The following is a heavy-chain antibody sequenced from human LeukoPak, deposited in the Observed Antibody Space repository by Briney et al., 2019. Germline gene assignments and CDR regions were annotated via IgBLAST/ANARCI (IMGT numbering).Heavy chain of an antibody. J-gene: IGHJ4*02. CDR2: IFYIGNT. CDR3: ARIVGASDY. D-gene: IGHD1-26*01. Sequence: SETLSLTCTVSGGSISSDYWNWIRQPPGKGLEWIAYIFYIGNTNYNPSLKSRVTISMDTSKNQFSLKLTSVTAADTAVYYCARIVGASDYWGQGTLVTVSS. CDR1: GGSISSDY. V-gene: IGHV4-59*08.